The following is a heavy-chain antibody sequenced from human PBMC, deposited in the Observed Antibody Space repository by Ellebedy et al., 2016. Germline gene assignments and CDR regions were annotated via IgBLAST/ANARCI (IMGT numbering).Heavy chain of an antibody. CDR3: ARGTSSSWYHGYDAQEYGMDV. V-gene: IGHV1-2*04. CDR2: INPNSGGT. J-gene: IGHJ6*02. CDR1: GYTFTGYY. Sequence: ASVKVSCXASGYTFTGYYMHWVRQAPGQGLEWMGWINPNSGGTKYAQNFQGWVTMTRDTSISTAYMEVSRLRSDDTAVYYCARGTSSSWYHGYDAQEYGMDVWGQGTTVTVSS. D-gene: IGHD6-13*01.